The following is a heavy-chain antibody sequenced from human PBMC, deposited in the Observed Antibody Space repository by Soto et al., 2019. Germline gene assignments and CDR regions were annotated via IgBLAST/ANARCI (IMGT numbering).Heavy chain of an antibody. J-gene: IGHJ6*03. Sequence: SETLSLTCTVSGGSISSGGYYWSWIRQHPGKGLEWIGYIYYSGSTYYNPSLKSRVTISVDTSKNQFSLKLSSVTAADTAVYYCARDYSVNKAPVASYYMDVWGKGTTVTVSS. CDR2: IYYSGST. CDR3: ARDYSVNKAPVASYYMDV. D-gene: IGHD6-19*01. V-gene: IGHV4-31*03. CDR1: GGSISSGGYY.